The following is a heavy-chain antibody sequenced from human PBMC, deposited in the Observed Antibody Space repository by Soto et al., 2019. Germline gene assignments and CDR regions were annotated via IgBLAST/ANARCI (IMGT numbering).Heavy chain of an antibody. V-gene: IGHV3-23*01. J-gene: IGHJ4*02. CDR3: ANSPADGGYFDY. CDR2: ISGSGGST. CDR1: GFTFSSYA. Sequence: GGSLRLSCAASGFTFSSYAMSWVRQAPGKGLEWVSAISGSGGSTYYADSVKGRFTISRDNSKNTLYLQMNSLRAEDTAVYCCANSPADGGYFDYWGQGTLVTVSS. D-gene: IGHD3-16*01.